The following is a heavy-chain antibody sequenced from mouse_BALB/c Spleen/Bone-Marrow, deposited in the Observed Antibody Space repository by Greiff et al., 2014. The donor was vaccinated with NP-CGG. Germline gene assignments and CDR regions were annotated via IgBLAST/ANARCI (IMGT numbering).Heavy chain of an antibody. CDR2: IQHSGST. J-gene: IGHJ4*01. D-gene: IGHD4-1*01. CDR3: SRHLTGYAMDY. Sequence: VQLKESGPDLVKPSQSLSLTCTVTGYSITSGYSWHWIRQFPGNKLEWMGYIQHSGSTNYNPSLKSQISITRDTSKNQFFLQLNSVTPEDTATYYCSRHLTGYAMDYWGQGTSVTVSS. CDR1: GYSITSGYS. V-gene: IGHV3-1*02.